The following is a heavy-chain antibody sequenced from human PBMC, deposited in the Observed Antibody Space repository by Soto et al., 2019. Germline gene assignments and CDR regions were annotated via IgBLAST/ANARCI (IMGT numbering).Heavy chain of an antibody. D-gene: IGHD2-2*01. Sequence: QVQLVQSGSELKKPGASVKVSCKASGYTFTSYAMNWVRQAPGQGLEWMGWINTNTGNPTYAQGFTGRFVFSLDTSVSTAYLQICSLKAEDTAVYYCARVLGRYQLLGKKNYYYGMDVWGQGTTVTVSS. CDR2: INTNTGNP. V-gene: IGHV7-4-1*01. CDR1: GYTFTSYA. CDR3: ARVLGRYQLLGKKNYYYGMDV. J-gene: IGHJ6*02.